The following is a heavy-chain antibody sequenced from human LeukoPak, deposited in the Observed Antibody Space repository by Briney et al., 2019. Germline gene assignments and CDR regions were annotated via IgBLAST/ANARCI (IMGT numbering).Heavy chain of an antibody. V-gene: IGHV4-59*01. CDR3: ARGHSGYDTPDY. D-gene: IGHD5-12*01. CDR1: GGSISSYY. J-gene: IGHJ4*02. Sequence: PSETLSLTRTVSGGSISSYYWSWIRQPPGKGLEWIGYVYYSGGTNYNPSLKSRVTISVDTSKNQFSLKLSSVTAADTAVYYCARGHSGYDTPDYWGQGTLVTVSS. CDR2: VYYSGGT.